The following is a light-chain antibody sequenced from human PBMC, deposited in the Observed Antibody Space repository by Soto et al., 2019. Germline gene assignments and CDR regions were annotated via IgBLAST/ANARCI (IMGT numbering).Light chain of an antibody. V-gene: IGKV1-9*01. CDR1: QGVRSY. CDR3: HQVYTYPRT. J-gene: IGKJ1*01. CDR2: GAS. Sequence: IQLTQSPSSLSASVGDRVTITCRAGQGVRSYLAWFQQRPGKAPKLLIFGASTLQNGVPARFSGGGFGTEFTLTITSLQPEDFATYYCHQVYTYPRTFGQGTKVDIK.